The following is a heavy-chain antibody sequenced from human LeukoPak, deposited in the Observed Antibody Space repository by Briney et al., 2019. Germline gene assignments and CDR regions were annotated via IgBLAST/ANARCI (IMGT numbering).Heavy chain of an antibody. Sequence: GGSLRLSCAASGFTVSSNYMSWVRQAPGKGLEWVSAISGSGGSTYYADSVKGRFTISRDNSKNTLYLQMNRLRPEDAAVYYCAKAPVTTCRGAYCYPFDYWGQGTLVTVSS. J-gene: IGHJ4*02. V-gene: IGHV3-23*01. CDR1: GFTVSSNY. D-gene: IGHD2-21*01. CDR3: AKAPVTTCRGAYCYPFDY. CDR2: ISGSGGST.